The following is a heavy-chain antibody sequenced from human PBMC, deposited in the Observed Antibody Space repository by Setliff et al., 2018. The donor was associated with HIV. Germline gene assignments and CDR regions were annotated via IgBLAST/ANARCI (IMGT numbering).Heavy chain of an antibody. J-gene: IGHJ6*03. CDR3: ARVRSHTDYYYYYMDV. V-gene: IGHV4-39*01. CDR2: LSYSGST. CDR1: GGSISSSSYY. Sequence: ASETLSLTCPVSGGSISSSSYYWGWIRQPPGKGLEWIGSLSYSGSTYYIPSLKSRVTISVDTSKNQFSLKLTSVTAADTAVYYCARVRSHTDYYYYYMDVWGKGTTVTVSS.